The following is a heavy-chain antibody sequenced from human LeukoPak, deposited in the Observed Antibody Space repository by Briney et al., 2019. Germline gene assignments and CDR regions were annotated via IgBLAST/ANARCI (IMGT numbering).Heavy chain of an antibody. Sequence: GASVKVSCKASGYTFTGYYMHWVRQAPGQGLEWMGWINPNSGGTNYAQKFQGRVTMTRDTSISTAYMELSRLRSDDTAVYYCARSSPPVPAPYYYYYYGMDVWGQGTTVTVSS. D-gene: IGHD2-2*01. CDR3: ARSSPPVPAPYYYYYYGMDV. V-gene: IGHV1-2*02. CDR2: INPNSGGT. CDR1: GYTFTGYY. J-gene: IGHJ6*02.